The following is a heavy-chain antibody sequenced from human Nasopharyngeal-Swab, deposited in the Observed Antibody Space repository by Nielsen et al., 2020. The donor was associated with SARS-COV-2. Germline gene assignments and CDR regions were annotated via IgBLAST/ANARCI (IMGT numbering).Heavy chain of an antibody. CDR3: AKDLTGYYAPLDQ. V-gene: IGHV3-23*01. D-gene: IGHD3-9*01. CDR1: GFTFDRYV. Sequence: GESLKISCAASGFTFDRYVMNWVRQTPGKGLEWVSAVNGNGADTYYADSVKGRFTISRDNFKNTIYLHMNSLRAEDTAVYYCAKDLTGYYAPLDQWGQGTLVTVSS. CDR2: VNGNGADT. J-gene: IGHJ4*02.